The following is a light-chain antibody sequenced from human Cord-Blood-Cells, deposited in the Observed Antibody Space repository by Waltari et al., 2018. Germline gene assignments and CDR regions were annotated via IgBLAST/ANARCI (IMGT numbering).Light chain of an antibody. CDR3: SSYAGSNNYV. CDR1: TSDVGGYTY. Sequence: QSALTQPPSASGSPGQSVTTPCPATTSDVGGYTYVSWYQQHPGKAPKLMIYEVSKRPSGVPDRFSGAKSGNTSSLTVSGLQAEDEADYYCSSYAGSNNYVFGTGTKVTVL. J-gene: IGLJ1*01. CDR2: EVS. V-gene: IGLV2-8*01.